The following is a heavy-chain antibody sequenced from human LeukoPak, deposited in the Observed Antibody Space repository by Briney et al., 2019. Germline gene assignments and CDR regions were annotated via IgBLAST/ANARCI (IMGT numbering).Heavy chain of an antibody. CDR3: ARLVGVSPDY. J-gene: IGHJ4*02. CDR2: ISGNGGST. CDR1: GFTFSSYA. D-gene: IGHD6-6*01. Sequence: SGGSLRLSCATSGFTFSSYAMSWVRQAPGRGLEWVSAISGNGGSTFYADSVKGRFTISRDNSKNTLFLQMNSLRAEDTAVYYCARLVGVSPDYWGQGTLVTVSS. V-gene: IGHV3-23*01.